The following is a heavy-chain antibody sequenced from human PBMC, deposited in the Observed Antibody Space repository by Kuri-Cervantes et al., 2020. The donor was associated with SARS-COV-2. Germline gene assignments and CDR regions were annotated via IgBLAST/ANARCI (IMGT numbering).Heavy chain of an antibody. CDR3: ARQTRNTIRTSLGY. V-gene: IGHV4-30-4*08. CDR2: IYYSGST. CDR1: GGSISSGDYY. J-gene: IGHJ4*02. Sequence: SETLSLTCTVSGGSISSGDYYWSWIRQPPGKGLEWIGYIYYSGSTYYNPSLKSRVTISVDTPKNQFSLKLSSVTAADTAVYYCARQTRNTIRTSLGYWGQGTLVTVSS. D-gene: IGHD1-1*01.